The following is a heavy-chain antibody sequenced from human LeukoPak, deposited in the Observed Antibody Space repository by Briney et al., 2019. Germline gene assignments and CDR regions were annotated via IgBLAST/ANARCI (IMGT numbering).Heavy chain of an antibody. J-gene: IGHJ4*02. V-gene: IGHV4-34*01. CDR2: INHSGST. D-gene: IGHD6-19*01. Sequence: SETLSLTCAVYGGFFSGYYWSWIRQPPGKGLEWIGEINHSGSTNYNPSLKSRVTISVDTSKNQFSLKLSSVTAADTAVYYCARSYLGGWYYFDYWGQGTLVTVSS. CDR3: ARSYLGGWYYFDY. CDR1: GGFFSGYY.